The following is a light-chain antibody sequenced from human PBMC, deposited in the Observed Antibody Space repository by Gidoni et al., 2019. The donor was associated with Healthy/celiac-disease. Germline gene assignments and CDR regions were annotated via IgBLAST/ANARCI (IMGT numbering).Light chain of an antibody. J-gene: IGKJ1*01. CDR3: QQYYSTPWA. Sequence: DIVMTQSPASLAASLGERATINCKSSQSVLYSSNNKNYLAWYQQKPGQPPKLLISWASTRESGVPDRFSGSGSGTDFTLTISSLQAEDVTVYYCQQYYSTPWAFXQXTKVEIK. V-gene: IGKV4-1*01. CDR1: QSVLYSSNNKNY. CDR2: WAS.